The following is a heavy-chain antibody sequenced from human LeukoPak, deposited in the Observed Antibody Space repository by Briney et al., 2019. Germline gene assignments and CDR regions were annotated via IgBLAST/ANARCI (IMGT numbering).Heavy chain of an antibody. CDR1: GYTLTELS. D-gene: IGHD4-17*01. Sequence: EASVKVFCKVSGYTLTELSMHWVRQAPGKGLEWMGGFDPEEGETIYAQKFRGRVTMTEDTSTDTAYMELSSLRSEDTAVYYCATAPTVTTIDYWGQGTLVTVSS. V-gene: IGHV1-24*01. J-gene: IGHJ4*02. CDR2: FDPEEGET. CDR3: ATAPTVTTIDY.